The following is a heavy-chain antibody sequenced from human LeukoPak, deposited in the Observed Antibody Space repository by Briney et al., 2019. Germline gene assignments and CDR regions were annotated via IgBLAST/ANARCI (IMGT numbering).Heavy chain of an antibody. CDR3: ARRELELPFDY. CDR1: GYSISSGYY. J-gene: IGHJ4*02. V-gene: IGHV4-38-2*02. D-gene: IGHD1-7*01. Sequence: SETLSLTCTVSGYSISSGYYWGWIRQPPGKGLEWIGSIYHSGSTYYNPSLKSRVTISVDTSKNQFSLKLSSVTAADTAVYYCARRELELPFDYWGQGTLVTVSS. CDR2: IYHSGST.